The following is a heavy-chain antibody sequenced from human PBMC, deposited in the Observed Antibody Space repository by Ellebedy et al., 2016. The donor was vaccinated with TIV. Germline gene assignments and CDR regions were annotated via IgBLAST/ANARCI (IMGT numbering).Heavy chain of an antibody. V-gene: IGHV3-23*01. CDR3: AKDLEGPGGITIFGVVISDAFDI. CDR2: ISGSGGST. D-gene: IGHD3-3*01. J-gene: IGHJ3*02. CDR1: GFTFSSYA. Sequence: GGSLRLXCAASGFTFSSYAMSWVRQAPGKGLEWVSAISGSGGSTYYADSVKGRFTISRDNSKNTLYPQMNSLRAEDTAVYYCAKDLEGPGGITIFGVVISDAFDIWGQGTMVTVSS.